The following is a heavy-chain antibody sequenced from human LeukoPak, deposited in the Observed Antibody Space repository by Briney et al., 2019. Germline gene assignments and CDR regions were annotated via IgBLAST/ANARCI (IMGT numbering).Heavy chain of an antibody. V-gene: IGHV4-59*11. D-gene: IGHD3-16*01. J-gene: IGHJ5*02. CDR2: IYYSGST. CDR3: ARGSKGFAAS. CDR1: GGSISSHY. Sequence: SETLSLTCTVSGGSISSHYWSWIRQPPGKGLEWIEYIYYSGSTNYNPSLKSRVTISVDTSKNQFSLKLSSVTAADTAVYYCARGSKGFAASWGQGTLVTVSS.